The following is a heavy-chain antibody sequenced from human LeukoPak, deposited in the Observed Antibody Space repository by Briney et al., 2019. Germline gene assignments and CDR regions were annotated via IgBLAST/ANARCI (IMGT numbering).Heavy chain of an antibody. D-gene: IGHD3-10*01. CDR3: ARAAISIRAVDWYFDL. V-gene: IGHV4-4*07. J-gene: IGHJ2*01. CDR2: VYPSGTT. CDR1: GGSISSNY. Sequence: SETLSLTCTVSGGSISSNYWSWIRQPAGRGLEWTGRVYPSGTTTYNPYLNSRVTMSLDTSKHQFSLMVTSVTDPDTAVYYCARAAISIRAVDWYFDLWGRGTLVTVSS.